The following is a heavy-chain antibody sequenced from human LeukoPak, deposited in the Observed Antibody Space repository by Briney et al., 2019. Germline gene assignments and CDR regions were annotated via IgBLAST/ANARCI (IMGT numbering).Heavy chain of an antibody. V-gene: IGHV4-39*01. D-gene: IGHD3-22*01. CDR3: ARHRKDFYGSSGYYTPLDY. CDR2: IYYSGST. CDR1: GGSIRSSYYY. Sequence: SETLSLTCTVSGGSIRSSYYYWGWIRQPPGKGLEWIGSIYYSGSTYYNPSLKSRVTISVDTSKNQFSLKLSSVTAADTAVYYCARHRKDFYGSSGYYTPLDYWGQGTLVTVSS. J-gene: IGHJ4*02.